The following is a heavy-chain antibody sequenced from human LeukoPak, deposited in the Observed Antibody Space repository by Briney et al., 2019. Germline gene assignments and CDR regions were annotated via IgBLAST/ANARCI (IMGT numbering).Heavy chain of an antibody. V-gene: IGHV3-7*01. Sequence: GGSLRLSCAASGFSFSNYWMSWVRQAPGKGLEWVANIKQDGSEKYYADSVKGRFTISRDNSKNTLYLQMNSLRAEDTAVYYCARDWGYYGSGSYEYWGQGTLVTVSS. CDR2: IKQDGSEK. CDR1: GFSFSNYW. CDR3: ARDWGYYGSGSYEY. D-gene: IGHD3-10*01. J-gene: IGHJ4*02.